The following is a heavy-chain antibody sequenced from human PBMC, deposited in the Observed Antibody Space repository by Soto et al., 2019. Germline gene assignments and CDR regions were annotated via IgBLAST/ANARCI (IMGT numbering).Heavy chain of an antibody. Sequence: ASVKVSCKASGYTFLNYAITWVRQAPGQGLEYMGWISPYSGNRNYAPKFQGRVTLTTDTATSTGYMELRSLSSDDTAVYYCARVITVCPEADYWGEGTLSTVSS. CDR3: ARVITVCPEADY. D-gene: IGHD6-19*01. CDR1: GYTFLNYA. V-gene: IGHV1-18*04. CDR2: ISPYSGNR. J-gene: IGHJ4*02.